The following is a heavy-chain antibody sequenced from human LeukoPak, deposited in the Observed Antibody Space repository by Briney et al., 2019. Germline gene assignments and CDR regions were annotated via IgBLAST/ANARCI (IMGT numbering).Heavy chain of an antibody. J-gene: IGHJ4*02. CDR2: ISGSGGST. CDR3: ARDAYYDSSGYRSSVDY. D-gene: IGHD3-22*01. V-gene: IGHV3-23*01. Sequence: GGTLRLSCAASGFTFSSYGMSWVRQAPGKGLEWVSAISGSGGSTYYADSVKGRFTISRDNSKNTLYLQMNSLRAEDTAVYYCARDAYYDSSGYRSSVDYWGQGTLVTVSS. CDR1: GFTFSSYG.